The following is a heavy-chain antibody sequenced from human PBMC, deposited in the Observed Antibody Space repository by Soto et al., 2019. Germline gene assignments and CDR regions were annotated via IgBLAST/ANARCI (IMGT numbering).Heavy chain of an antibody. CDR3: ARDPRTAGYSSGWYYFDY. Sequence: QVQLVQSGAEVKKPGASVKVSCKASGYTFTSYGISWVRQAPGQGLEWMGCISAYNGNTNYAQKLQGRVTMTTDTSTSTAYMELRSLRSDDTAVYYCARDPRTAGYSSGWYYFDYWGQGTLVTVSS. CDR2: ISAYNGNT. J-gene: IGHJ4*02. CDR1: GYTFTSYG. V-gene: IGHV1-18*01. D-gene: IGHD6-19*01.